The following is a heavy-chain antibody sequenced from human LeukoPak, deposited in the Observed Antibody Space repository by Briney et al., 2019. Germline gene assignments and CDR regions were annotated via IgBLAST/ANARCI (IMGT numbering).Heavy chain of an antibody. CDR3: ARAAAVCSSTSCYGHY. D-gene: IGHD2-2*01. CDR2: ISYDGSNK. CDR1: GFTFSSYG. J-gene: IGHJ4*02. Sequence: TGGSLRLSCAASGFTFSSYGMHWVRQAPGKGLEWVAVISYDGSNKYYADSVKGRFTISRDNSKNTLYLQMNSLRAEDTAIYYCARAAAVCSSTSCYGHYWGQGTLVTVSS. V-gene: IGHV3-30*03.